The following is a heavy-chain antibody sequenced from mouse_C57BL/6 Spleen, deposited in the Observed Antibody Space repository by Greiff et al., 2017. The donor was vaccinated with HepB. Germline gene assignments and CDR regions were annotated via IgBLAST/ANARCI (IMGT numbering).Heavy chain of an antibody. CDR2: ISSGSSTI. J-gene: IGHJ1*03. CDR1: GFTFSDYG. V-gene: IGHV5-17*01. D-gene: IGHD2-5*01. Sequence: DVKLVESGGGLVKPGGSLKLSCAASGFTFSDYGMHWVRQAPEKGLEWVAYISSGSSTIYYADTVKGRFTISRDNAKNTLFLQMTSLRSEDTAMYYCARTAYYSNPGVWGTGTTVTVSS. CDR3: ARTAYYSNPGV.